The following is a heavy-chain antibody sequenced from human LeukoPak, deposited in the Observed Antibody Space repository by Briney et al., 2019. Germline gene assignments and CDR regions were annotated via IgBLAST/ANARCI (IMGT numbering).Heavy chain of an antibody. CDR1: GFTFGEYG. Sequence: GGSLRLSCVGSGFTFGEYGMHWVRQAPGKGLEWVSGISWNSGSIGYADSVKGRFTISRDNAKNSLYLQMNSLRAEDTALYYCAKDLSTFLTGSDYWGQGTLVTVSS. V-gene: IGHV3-9*01. D-gene: IGHD3-9*01. CDR3: AKDLSTFLTGSDY. CDR2: ISWNSGSI. J-gene: IGHJ4*02.